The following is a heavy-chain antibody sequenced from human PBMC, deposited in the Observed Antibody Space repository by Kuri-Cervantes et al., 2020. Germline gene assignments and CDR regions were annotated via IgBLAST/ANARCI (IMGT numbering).Heavy chain of an antibody. J-gene: IGHJ4*02. D-gene: IGHD3-16*01. CDR1: FSSYW. V-gene: IGHV3-74*01. Sequence: FSSYWMHWVRQAPGKGLVWVSRINSDGSSTSYADSVEGRFTISSDNAKNSLRVEDTAIYYCVRDPFGTFHGWVHWGQGNLVTVSS. CDR2: INSDGSST. CDR3: VRDPFGTFHGWVH.